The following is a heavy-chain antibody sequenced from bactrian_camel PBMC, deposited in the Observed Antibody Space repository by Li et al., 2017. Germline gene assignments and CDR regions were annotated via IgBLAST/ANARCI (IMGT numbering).Heavy chain of an antibody. V-gene: IGHV3S53*01. CDR1: GYTYSRYF. CDR2: IASDGST. J-gene: IGHJ4*01. D-gene: IGHD6*01. Sequence: HVQLVESGGGSVQAGGSLRLSCAASGYTYSRYFMGWFRQAPGKEREGVAAIASDGSTRYADSVKGRFIISRDNAKNTLYLLTDSLHTGDTAVYYCATTILVGAGGFGSLTPRYTHWGQGTQVTVS. CDR3: ATTILVGAGGFGSLTPRYTH.